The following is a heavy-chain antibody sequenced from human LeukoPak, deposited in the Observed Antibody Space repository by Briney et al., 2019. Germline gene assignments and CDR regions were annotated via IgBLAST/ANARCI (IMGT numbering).Heavy chain of an antibody. CDR1: GFTFSSYW. D-gene: IGHD6-6*01. V-gene: IGHV3-7*01. J-gene: IGHJ4*02. CDR2: IKQDGSEK. CDR3: ARYGAARPKGLSRDFDY. Sequence: PGGSLRLSCAASGFTFSSYWMSWVRQAPGKGLEWVANIKQDGSEKYYVDSVKGRLTISRDNAKNSLYLQMNSLRAEDTAVYYCARYGAARPKGLSRDFDYWGQGTLVTVSS.